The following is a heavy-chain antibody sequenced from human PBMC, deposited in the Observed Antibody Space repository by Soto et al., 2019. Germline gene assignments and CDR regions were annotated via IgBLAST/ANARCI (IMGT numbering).Heavy chain of an antibody. D-gene: IGHD6-19*01. CDR2: TYYRSKWCY. CDR1: GYSISRDSAA. CDR3: ARAYSSGWYSSFDY. V-gene: IGHV6-1*01. Sequence: PSQTLSLTCAISGYSISRDSAAWNWIRQSPSRGLEWLGRTYYRSKWCYDYAVSVKGRVTINPDTSKNQFSLHLNSVTPEDTAVYYCARAYSSGWYSSFDYSGQVTLVTVSS. J-gene: IGHJ4*02.